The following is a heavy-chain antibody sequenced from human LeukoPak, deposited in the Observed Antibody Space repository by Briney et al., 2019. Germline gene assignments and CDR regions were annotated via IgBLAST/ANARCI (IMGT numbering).Heavy chain of an antibody. V-gene: IGHV3-53*01. CDR1: GFTFSSYS. Sequence: GGSLRLSCAASGFTFSSYSMHWVRQAPGKGLEWVSFIYSDNTHYSDSVKGRFTISRDNSKNTLYLQMNSLRAEDTAVYYCARRAGAYSHHYDYWGQGTLVTVSS. J-gene: IGHJ4*02. CDR3: ARRAGAYSHHYDY. D-gene: IGHD4/OR15-4a*01. CDR2: IYSDNT.